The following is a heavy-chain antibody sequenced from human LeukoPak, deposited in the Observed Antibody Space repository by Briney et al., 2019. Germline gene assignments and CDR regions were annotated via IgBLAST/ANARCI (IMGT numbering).Heavy chain of an antibody. CDR1: GFSFSSYA. D-gene: IGHD2-2*01. V-gene: IGHV3-23*01. CDR2: ISNSGGST. Sequence: GGSQRLSCAASGFSFSSYAVSWVRQAPGKGLEWVSVISNSGGSTFYADSVKGRFTISRDNSKNTLYLQMNSLRAEDTAVYYCAKVGIKIPAPSRIYYWGQGTLVSVSS. J-gene: IGHJ4*02. CDR3: AKVGIKIPAPSRIYY.